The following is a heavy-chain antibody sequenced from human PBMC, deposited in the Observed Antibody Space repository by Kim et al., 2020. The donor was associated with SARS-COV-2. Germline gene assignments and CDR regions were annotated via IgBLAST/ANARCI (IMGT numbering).Heavy chain of an antibody. D-gene: IGHD3-9*01. J-gene: IGHJ3*02. CDR2: ISSSGSTI. CDR1: GFTFSDYY. Sequence: GGSLRLSCAASGFTFSDYYMSWIRQAPGKGLEWVSYISSSGSTIYYADSVKGRFTISRDNAKNSLYLQMNSLRAEDTAVYYCARYNYDILTGYYIPGGGAFDIWGQGTMVTVSS. CDR3: ARYNYDILTGYYIPGGGAFDI. V-gene: IGHV3-11*01.